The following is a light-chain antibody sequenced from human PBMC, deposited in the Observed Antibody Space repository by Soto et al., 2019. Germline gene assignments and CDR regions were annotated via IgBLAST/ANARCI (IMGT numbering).Light chain of an antibody. J-gene: IGKJ1*01. CDR1: QSVSSN. CDR3: QQYNNWART. Sequence: EIVMTQSPVTLSVSPGERATLSCRASQSVSSNLAWYQQKPGQAPSLLIYGAFTRATGIPARFSCSGSGTEFTLTISSLQSADFAVYFCQQYNNWARTFGQGTKVDIK. V-gene: IGKV3-15*01. CDR2: GAF.